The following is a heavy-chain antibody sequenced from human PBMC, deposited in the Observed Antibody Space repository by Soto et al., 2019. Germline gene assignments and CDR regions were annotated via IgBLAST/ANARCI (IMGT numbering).Heavy chain of an antibody. J-gene: IGHJ4*02. CDR3: ARDDGDY. CDR1: GFTLTSHW. Sequence: EVQVVESGGGLVQPGGSLRLSCAVSGFTLTSHWMKWVRQAPGQGLEWVASIKENGREMYYVDSVRGRFTISRDIAKNSLFLQMSSLRAEDTAMYYCARDDGDYVGQGTLVTVSS. V-gene: IGHV3-7*03. CDR2: IKENGREM.